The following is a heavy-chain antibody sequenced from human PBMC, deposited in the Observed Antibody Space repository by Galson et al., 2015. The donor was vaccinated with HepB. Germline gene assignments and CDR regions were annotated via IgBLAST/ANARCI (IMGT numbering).Heavy chain of an antibody. Sequence: SLRLSCAASGFAFSSYAMHWVRQAPGKGLEWAAVILYDGSNKNYADSVRGRFTVSRDNSKNTLFLQMNSLRAEDTAVYYCARDPLYRYGYCDYWGQGTLVIVSS. CDR3: ARDPLYRYGYCDY. D-gene: IGHD3-10*01. V-gene: IGHV3-30*04. CDR2: ILYDGSNK. J-gene: IGHJ4*02. CDR1: GFAFSSYA.